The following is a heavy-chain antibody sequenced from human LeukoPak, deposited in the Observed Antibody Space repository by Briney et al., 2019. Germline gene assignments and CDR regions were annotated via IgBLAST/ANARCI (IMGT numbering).Heavy chain of an antibody. V-gene: IGHV4-39*07. CDR3: ARGAEYYAIWRGYAGYSDY. D-gene: IGHD3-3*01. CDR1: GDSISNNDYY. Sequence: SETLSLTCSVSGDSISNNDYYWDWIRQPPGKGLEWVGSISHRGSTYYNPSLRSRITISLDRSKQKFSLKLTSVTAADTAVYFCARGAEYYAIWRGYAGYSDYWGQGISVTVSS. J-gene: IGHJ4*02. CDR2: ISHRGST.